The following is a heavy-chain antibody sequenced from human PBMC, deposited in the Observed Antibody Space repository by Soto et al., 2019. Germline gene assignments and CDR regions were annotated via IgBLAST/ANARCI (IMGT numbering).Heavy chain of an antibody. CDR3: ARFVPDCSGGGCYFNWFDP. CDR2: MYNSGST. D-gene: IGHD2-15*01. J-gene: IGHJ5*02. Sequence: SETLSLTCTVSGDSISSYYWSWIRQPPGKGLEWIGYMYNSGSTNYNPSLKSRVTISVDTSKNQFSLKLSSVTAADTAVYYCARFVPDCSGGGCYFNWFDPWGQGTLVTVSS. V-gene: IGHV4-59*01. CDR1: GDSISSYY.